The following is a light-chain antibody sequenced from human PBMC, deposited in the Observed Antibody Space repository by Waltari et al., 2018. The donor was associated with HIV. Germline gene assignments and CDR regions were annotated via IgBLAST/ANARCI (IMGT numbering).Light chain of an antibody. CDR2: WAS. CDR3: QQYYTTPRT. J-gene: IGKJ1*01. CDR1: QSILFTSNNKNY. V-gene: IGKV4-1*01. Sequence: DIVMTQSPESLAVSLGGRATINCKSSQSILFTSNNKNYLAWYQQRPGQPPQLLIYWASTRESGVPDRFSGSGSGTDFTLTISSLQAEDVAVYFCQQYYTTPRTFGQGTKVEIK.